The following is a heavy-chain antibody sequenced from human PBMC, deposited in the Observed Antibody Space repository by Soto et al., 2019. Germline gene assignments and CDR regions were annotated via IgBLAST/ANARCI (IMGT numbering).Heavy chain of an antibody. CDR1: GFTFSSYS. Sequence: GGSLRLSCAASGFTFSSYSMNWVRQAPGKGLEWVSSISSSSSYIYYADSVKGRFTISRDNAKNSLYLQMNSLRAEDTAVYYCARESVAVALGADYWGQGTLVTVSS. D-gene: IGHD6-19*01. V-gene: IGHV3-21*01. CDR3: ARESVAVALGADY. CDR2: ISSSSSYI. J-gene: IGHJ4*02.